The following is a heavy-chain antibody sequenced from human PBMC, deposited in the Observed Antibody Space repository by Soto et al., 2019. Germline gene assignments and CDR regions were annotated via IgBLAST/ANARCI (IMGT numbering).Heavy chain of an antibody. D-gene: IGHD4-17*01. J-gene: IGHJ4*02. CDR3: ARGLRWGLFDY. V-gene: IGHV6-1*01. CDR1: GDSVSRNITA. Sequence: SQTLSLTCDISGDSVSRNITAWSWIRQSPSRGLEWLGRTFYRSTWNYDYAISVKSRITITPDISKNQFSLHLNSVTPEDTAVYYCARGLRWGLFDYWGPGTLVTVSS. CDR2: TFYRSTWNY.